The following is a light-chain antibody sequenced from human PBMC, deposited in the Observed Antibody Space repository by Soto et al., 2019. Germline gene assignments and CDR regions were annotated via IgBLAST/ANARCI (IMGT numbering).Light chain of an antibody. V-gene: IGLV2-14*02. CDR1: SSDVGGYDL. CDR3: SSFSSDSTPLV. CDR2: EVT. Sequence: QSVLTQPASVSGSPGQSITISCTGTSSDVGGYDLVSWYQQHPGKAPKLMVYEVTNRPSGVSNRFSGSKSGNTASLTISGLQAEDEADYYCSSFSSDSTPLVFGGGTKLTVL. J-gene: IGLJ2*01.